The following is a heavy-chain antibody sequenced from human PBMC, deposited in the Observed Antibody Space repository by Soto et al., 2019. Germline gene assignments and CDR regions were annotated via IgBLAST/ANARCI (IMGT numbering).Heavy chain of an antibody. CDR2: ISGSGGST. CDR3: AKDQSVRYFDWLSVGMDV. J-gene: IGHJ6*02. Sequence: PGGSLRLSFAAPGFTFSSYAMSWVRQAPGKXLEWVSAISGSGGSTYYADSVKGRFTISRDNSKNTLYLQMNSLRAEDTAVYYCAKDQSVRYFDWLSVGMDVWGQGTTVTVSS. CDR1: GFTFSSYA. V-gene: IGHV3-23*01. D-gene: IGHD3-9*01.